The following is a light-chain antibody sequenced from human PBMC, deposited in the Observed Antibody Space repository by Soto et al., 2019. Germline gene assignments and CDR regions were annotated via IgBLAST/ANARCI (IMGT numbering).Light chain of an antibody. J-gene: IGLJ1*01. Sequence: QSALTQPRSVSGSPGQSVTISCTGTSGDVGGYNYVSWYQQHPGKAPKLMIYDVNKRPSGVPDRFSGSKSGNTASLTISGLQAEDEADYYCCSYAGSYTLVFGTGTKVTLL. V-gene: IGLV2-11*01. CDR2: DVN. CDR1: SGDVGGYNY. CDR3: CSYAGSYTLV.